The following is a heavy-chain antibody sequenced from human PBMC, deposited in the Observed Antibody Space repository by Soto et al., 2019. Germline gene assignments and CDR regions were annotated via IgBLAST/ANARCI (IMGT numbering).Heavy chain of an antibody. D-gene: IGHD4-4*01. CDR3: ARDGGDYSNYGEPFDY. CDR2: ISAYNGNT. V-gene: IGHV1-18*04. CDR1: GYTFTSYG. J-gene: IGHJ4*02. Sequence: ASVKVSCKASGYTFTSYGISWVRQAPGQGLEWMGWISAYNGNTNYAQKLQGRVTMTTDTSTSTAYMELRSLRSDDTAVYYCARDGGDYSNYGEPFDYWGQGTLVTVSS.